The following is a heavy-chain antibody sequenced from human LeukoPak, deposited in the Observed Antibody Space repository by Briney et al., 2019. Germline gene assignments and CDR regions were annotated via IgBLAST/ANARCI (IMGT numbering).Heavy chain of an antibody. V-gene: IGHV4-34*01. CDR1: GGSFSGYY. Sequence: SETLSLTCAVYGGSFSGYYWSWIRQPPGKGLEWIGEINHSGSTNYNPSLKSRATISVDTSKNQFSLKLSSVTAADTAVYYCARNRGFLEWLLWSQYNWFDPWGQGTLVTVSS. J-gene: IGHJ5*02. D-gene: IGHD3-3*01. CDR3: ARNRGFLEWLLWSQYNWFDP. CDR2: INHSGST.